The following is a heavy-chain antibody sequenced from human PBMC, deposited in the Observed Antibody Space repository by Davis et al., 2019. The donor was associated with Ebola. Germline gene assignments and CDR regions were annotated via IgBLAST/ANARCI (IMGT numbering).Heavy chain of an antibody. Sequence: ASVKVSCKASGYTFTSYGISWVRQAPGQGLEWMGWISAYNGNTNYAQKLQGRVTMTTDTSTSTAYMELRSLRSDDTAVYYCAGDQKITVPKPYYYYYGMDVWGQGTTVTVSS. CDR2: ISAYNGNT. D-gene: IGHD4-11*01. J-gene: IGHJ6*02. CDR3: AGDQKITVPKPYYYYYGMDV. V-gene: IGHV1-18*01. CDR1: GYTFTSYG.